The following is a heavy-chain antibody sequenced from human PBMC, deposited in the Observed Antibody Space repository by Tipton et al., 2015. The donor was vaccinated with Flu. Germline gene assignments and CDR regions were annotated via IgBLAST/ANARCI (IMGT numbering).Heavy chain of an antibody. CDR1: GYTFFRES. CDR3: ARIGSIGTSSH. D-gene: IGHD1-14*01. Sequence: QSGAEVKKPGASVKISCKTSGYTFFRESLNWVRQAPGQGLEWLGWISTYTGHPNYTQKFQGRVPMTTDTSTSTADMELRSMRSDDTAIYYCARIGSIGTSSHWGQGTQVTVSS. J-gene: IGHJ4*02. V-gene: IGHV1-18*01. CDR2: ISTYTGHP.